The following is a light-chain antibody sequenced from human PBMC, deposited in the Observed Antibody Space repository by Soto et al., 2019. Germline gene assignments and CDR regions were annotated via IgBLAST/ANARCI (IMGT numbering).Light chain of an antibody. CDR2: GVS. J-gene: IGLJ1*01. V-gene: IGLV2-14*03. Sequence: QSVLTQPASVSGTPGQSITISCPGTSSDVGAYKYVSWYQQHPGKVPKLIIYGVSNRPSGVSNRFSGSKSGNTAFLTISGLQPEDEADYYCSSFTGTTPLDVFGTGTKLTVL. CDR1: SSDVGAYKY. CDR3: SSFTGTTPLDV.